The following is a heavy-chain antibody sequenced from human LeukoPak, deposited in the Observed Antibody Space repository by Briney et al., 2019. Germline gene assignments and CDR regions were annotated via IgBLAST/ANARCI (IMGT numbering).Heavy chain of an antibody. J-gene: IGHJ6*02. CDR2: ISYDGSNK. D-gene: IGHD5-18*01. Sequence: GGSLRLSCAASGFTFSSYGVHWVRQAPGKGLEWVAVISYDGSNKYYADSVKGRFTISRDNSKNTLYLQMNSLRAEDTAVYYCAKDIKGYSYGYRYYYYGMDVWGQGTTVTVSS. V-gene: IGHV3-30*18. CDR3: AKDIKGYSYGYRYYYYGMDV. CDR1: GFTFSSYG.